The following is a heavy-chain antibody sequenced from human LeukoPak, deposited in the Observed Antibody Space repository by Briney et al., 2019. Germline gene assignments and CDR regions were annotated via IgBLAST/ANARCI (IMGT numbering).Heavy chain of an antibody. D-gene: IGHD3-3*01. Sequence: ASVKVSCKASGYTFTGYYMHWVRQAPGQGLEWMGWINPNSGGTNYAQKFQGRVTMTRDTSISTAYMEPSRLRSDDPAVYYCARDQQTVLRFLEWLPRDKYYYYMDVWGKGTTVTVSS. CDR3: ARDQQTVLRFLEWLPRDKYYYYMDV. CDR2: INPNSGGT. V-gene: IGHV1-2*02. CDR1: GYTFTGYY. J-gene: IGHJ6*03.